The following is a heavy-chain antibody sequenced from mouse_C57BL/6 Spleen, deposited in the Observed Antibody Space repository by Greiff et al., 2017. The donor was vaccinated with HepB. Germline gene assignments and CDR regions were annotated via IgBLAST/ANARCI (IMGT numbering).Heavy chain of an antibody. D-gene: IGHD2-4*01. J-gene: IGHJ3*01. Sequence: EVKLQQSGPELVKPGASVKISCKASGYTFTDYYMNWVKQSHGKSLEWIGDINPNNGGTSYNQKFKGKATLTVDKSSSTAYMERRSLTSEDSAVYYCAGYDYEGFAYWGQGTLVTVSA. CDR2: INPNNGGT. CDR3: AGYDYEGFAY. V-gene: IGHV1-26*01. CDR1: GYTFTDYY.